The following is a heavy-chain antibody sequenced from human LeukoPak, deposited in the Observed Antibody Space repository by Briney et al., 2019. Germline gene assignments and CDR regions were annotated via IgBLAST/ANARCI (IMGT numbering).Heavy chain of an antibody. J-gene: IGHJ4*02. CDR1: GFTFSSYS. D-gene: IGHD2-21*01. CDR2: ISSSSSYI. CDR3: ARVQVAYCGGDCYSGIDY. Sequence: GGSLRLSCAASGFTFSSYSMNWVRQAPGKGLEWVSSISSSSSYIYYADSVKGGFTISRDNAKNSLYLQMNSLRAEDTAVYYCARVQVAYCGGDCYSGIDYWGQGTLVTVSS. V-gene: IGHV3-21*01.